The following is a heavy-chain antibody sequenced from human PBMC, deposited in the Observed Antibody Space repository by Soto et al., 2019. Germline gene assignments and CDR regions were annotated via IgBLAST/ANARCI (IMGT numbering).Heavy chain of an antibody. CDR2: ISAYTGNT. D-gene: IGHD1-26*01. Sequence: QVQLVQSGAEVKKPGASVKVCCKASGYTFTSYGISWVRQAPGQGLEWMGWISAYTGNTNYAQKLQGRVTMTTDTSTSTPYMELRSLRSDDTAVYYCARDRGSYALDYWGQGTLVTVSS. CDR3: ARDRGSYALDY. J-gene: IGHJ4*02. CDR1: GYTFTSYG. V-gene: IGHV1-18*01.